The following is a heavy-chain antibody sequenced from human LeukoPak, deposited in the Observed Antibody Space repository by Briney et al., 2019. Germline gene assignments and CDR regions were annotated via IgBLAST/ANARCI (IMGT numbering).Heavy chain of an antibody. CDR2: ISGSGGST. CDR1: GFTFSSYA. D-gene: IGHD2-15*01. Sequence: PGGSLRLSCAASGFTFSSYAMSWVRQAPGKGLEWVSAISGSGGSTYYADSVKGRFTISRDISKNTLYLQMNSLRAEDTAVYYCAKDALVVVVADSYFDYWGQGTLVTVSS. CDR3: AKDALVVVVADSYFDY. V-gene: IGHV3-23*01. J-gene: IGHJ4*02.